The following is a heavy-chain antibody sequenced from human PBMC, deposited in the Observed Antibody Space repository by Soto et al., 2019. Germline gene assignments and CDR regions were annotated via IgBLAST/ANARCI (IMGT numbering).Heavy chain of an antibody. CDR1: GFTFSSYG. Sequence: GGSLRLSCAASGFTFSSYGMHWVRQAPGKGLEWVAVISYDGSNKYYADSVKGRFTISRDNSKNTLYLQMNSLRAEDTAVYYCAKDLIRRVLSDYGDYEYFQHWGQGTLVTVSS. V-gene: IGHV3-30*18. CDR2: ISYDGSNK. D-gene: IGHD4-17*01. CDR3: AKDLIRRVLSDYGDYEYFQH. J-gene: IGHJ1*01.